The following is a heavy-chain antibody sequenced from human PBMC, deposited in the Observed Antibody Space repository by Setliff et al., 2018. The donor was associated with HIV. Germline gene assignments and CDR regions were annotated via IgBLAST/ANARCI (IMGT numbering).Heavy chain of an antibody. Sequence: GGSLRLSCAASGFPFSAYIMNWVRQAPGKGLEWISYISGSSTTIYYADSVKGRFTISRDNAKNSLFLQVNSLRAEDTAVYYCARVVATSDYWGQGTLVTVSS. CDR1: GFPFSAYI. D-gene: IGHD5-12*01. V-gene: IGHV3-48*04. CDR2: ISGSSTTI. CDR3: ARVVATSDY. J-gene: IGHJ4*02.